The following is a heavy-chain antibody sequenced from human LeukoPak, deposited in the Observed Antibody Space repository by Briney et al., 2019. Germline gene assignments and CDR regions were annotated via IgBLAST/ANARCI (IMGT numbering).Heavy chain of an antibody. CDR3: AKDVGVDTVRGVYYAFDI. CDR2: ISGSGGST. J-gene: IGHJ3*02. D-gene: IGHD3-10*01. Sequence: GGSLRLSCAASGFTFSSYAMSWVRQAPGKGLEWVSAISGSGGSTYYADSVKGRFTISRDNSKNTLYLQMNSLRAEDTAVYYCAKDVGVDTVRGVYYAFDIWGQGTMVTVSS. CDR1: GFTFSSYA. V-gene: IGHV3-23*01.